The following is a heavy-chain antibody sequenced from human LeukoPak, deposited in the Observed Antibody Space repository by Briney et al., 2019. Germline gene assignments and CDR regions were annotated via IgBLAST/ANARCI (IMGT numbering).Heavy chain of an antibody. Sequence: PSQTLSLTCTVSGGSISSGGYYWSWIRQPPGKGLEWIGYIYHSGSTYYNPSLKSRVTISVDRSKNQFSLKLSSVTAADTAVYYCARVITMVRGVYFDYWGQGTLVTVSS. J-gene: IGHJ4*02. CDR1: GGSISSGGYY. CDR3: ARVITMVRGVYFDY. V-gene: IGHV4-30-2*01. CDR2: IYHSGST. D-gene: IGHD3-10*01.